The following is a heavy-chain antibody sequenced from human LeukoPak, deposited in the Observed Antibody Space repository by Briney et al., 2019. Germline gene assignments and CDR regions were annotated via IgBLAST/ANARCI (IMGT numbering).Heavy chain of an antibody. CDR2: IYYSGST. J-gene: IGHJ4*02. V-gene: IGHV4-39*01. D-gene: IGHD6-19*01. CDR3: ARQGIAVAGTWVDY. Sequence: SETLSLTCTVSGGSISSSSYYWGWIRQPPGKGLEGIGSIYYSGSTYYNPSLKSRVTISVDTSKNQFSLKLSSVTAADTAVYYCARQGIAVAGTWVDYWGQGTLVTVSS. CDR1: GGSISSSSYY.